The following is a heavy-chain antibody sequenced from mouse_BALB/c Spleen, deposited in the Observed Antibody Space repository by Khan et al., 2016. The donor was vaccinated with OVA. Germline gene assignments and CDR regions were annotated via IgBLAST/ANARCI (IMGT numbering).Heavy chain of an antibody. J-gene: IGHJ4*01. CDR1: GYTLRNNG. CDR3: ARVGYNGTMDS. V-gene: IGHV9-3-1*01. D-gene: IGHD2-14*01. Sequence: QIQLVQSGPELKKPGETVKISCKASGYTLRNNGMNWVKQTPGKGLKWMGWINTYTGDPTYADDFKGRFAFSLETSADTAYLQINNLKNEDTATYFCARVGYNGTMDSWGQGTSVTVSS. CDR2: INTYTGDP.